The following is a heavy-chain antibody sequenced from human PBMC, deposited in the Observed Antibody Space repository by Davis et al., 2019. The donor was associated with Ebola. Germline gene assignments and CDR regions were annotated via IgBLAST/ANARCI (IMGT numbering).Heavy chain of an antibody. CDR1: GFTFTSYA. D-gene: IGHD6-13*01. Sequence: ASVQVSCKTSGFTFTSYAVHRVRQAPGQRLEWMGSINAGNGNTKYSQKFQGRVTITADESTSTAYMELSSLRSEDTAVYYCATIAAGLYYMDVWGKGTTVTVSS. V-gene: IGHV1-3*01. CDR3: ATIAAGLYYMDV. CDR2: INAGNGNT. J-gene: IGHJ6*03.